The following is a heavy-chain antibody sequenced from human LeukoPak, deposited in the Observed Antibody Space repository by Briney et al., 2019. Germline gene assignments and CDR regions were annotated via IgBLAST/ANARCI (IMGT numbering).Heavy chain of an antibody. CDR3: ARQRRSSGWPNDY. V-gene: IGHV5-51*01. Sequence: GESLKISCKGSEYSFTSYWIAWVRQMPGKGLEWMGIIYPDDSDTRYSPSFQGQVTITADKSISTAYLQWSSLKASDNAMYYCARQRRSSGWPNDYWGQGTLVTVSS. CDR1: EYSFTSYW. CDR2: IYPDDSDT. J-gene: IGHJ4*02. D-gene: IGHD6-19*01.